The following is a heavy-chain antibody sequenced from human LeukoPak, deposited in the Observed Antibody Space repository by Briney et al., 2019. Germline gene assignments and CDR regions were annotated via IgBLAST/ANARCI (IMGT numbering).Heavy chain of an antibody. J-gene: IGHJ6*03. V-gene: IGHV5-51*01. CDR2: IYPGDSDT. Sequence: GESLKISCKGSGYSFTTYWIGWVRQMPGKGLESMGIIYPGDSDTRYNPSFQGQVTISADKSMNTAYLQWSSLKASDTAMYYCARADYSYNYMDVWGKGTTVTVSS. CDR1: GYSFTTYW. CDR3: ARADYSYNYMDV.